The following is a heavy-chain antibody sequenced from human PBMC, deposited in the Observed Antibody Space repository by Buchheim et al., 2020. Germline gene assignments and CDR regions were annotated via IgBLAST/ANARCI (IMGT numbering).Heavy chain of an antibody. CDR3: ARTSTWTGTTFVFES. J-gene: IGHJ4*02. Sequence: EVQLVESGGGLVQPGGSLRLSCAAFGFTFSSYWMSWVRQTPGKGLEWVANIKQDGSEKYYVDSVKGRFTISRDNAKNSLYLQMNSLRAEDTAVYYCARTSTWTGTTFVFESWGQGTL. V-gene: IGHV3-7*01. CDR1: GFTFSSYW. CDR2: IKQDGSEK. D-gene: IGHD1-1*01.